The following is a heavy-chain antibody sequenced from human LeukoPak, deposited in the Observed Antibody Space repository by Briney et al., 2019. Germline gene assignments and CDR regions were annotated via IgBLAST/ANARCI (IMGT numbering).Heavy chain of an antibody. CDR2: IYTGGHT. D-gene: IGHD2-15*01. CDR3: AKAPGDCSGGSCYLQI. J-gene: IGHJ3*02. CDR1: GFTVSSNY. V-gene: IGHV3-53*01. Sequence: PGGSLRLSCAASGFTVSSNYMSWVRQAPGKGLEWVSLIYTGGHTYYADSVKGRSTISRDNAKNSLYLQMNSLRAEDTAVYYCAKAPGDCSGGSCYLQIWGQGTMVTVSS.